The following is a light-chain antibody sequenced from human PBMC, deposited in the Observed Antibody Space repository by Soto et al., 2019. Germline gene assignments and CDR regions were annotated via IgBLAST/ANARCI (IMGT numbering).Light chain of an antibody. Sequence: DIQMTQSPSTLSGTVGDRVTITCRASQTISSWLAWYQQKPGKAPKLLIYDASSLESGVPSRFSGSGSGTEFTLTISSLQPDDFATYYCQQYNDYPRTFGQGTKVAIK. CDR3: QQYNDYPRT. CDR1: QTISSW. V-gene: IGKV1-5*01. J-gene: IGKJ1*01. CDR2: DAS.